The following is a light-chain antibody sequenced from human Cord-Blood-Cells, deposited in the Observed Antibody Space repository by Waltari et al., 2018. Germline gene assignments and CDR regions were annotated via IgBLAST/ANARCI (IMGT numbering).Light chain of an antibody. CDR1: SSDVGSYNL. V-gene: IGLV2-23*01. CDR3: CSYAGSSWV. J-gene: IGLJ3*02. Sequence: QSALTQPASVSGSPGQSITISCTGTSSDVGSYNLVSWYQQHPGKAPKLMIYEGSKRPSGVSMRFSGSKSGNTASLTISGLQAEDEADYYCCSYAGSSWVFGGGTKLTVL. CDR2: EGS.